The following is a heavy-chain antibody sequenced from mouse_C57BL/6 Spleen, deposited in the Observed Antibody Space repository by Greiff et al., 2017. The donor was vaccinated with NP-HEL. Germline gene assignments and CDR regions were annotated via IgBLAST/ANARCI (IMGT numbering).Heavy chain of an antibody. CDR3: ARSPQATAMDY. V-gene: IGHV1-80*01. D-gene: IGHD3-2*02. J-gene: IGHJ4*01. CDR2: IYPGDGDT. Sequence: VKLQQSGAELVKPGASVKISCKASGYAFSSYWMNWVKQRPGKGLEWIGQIYPGDGDTNYNGKFKGKATLTADKSSSTAYMQLSSLTSEDSAVYFCARSPQATAMDYWGQGTSVTVSS. CDR1: GYAFSSYW.